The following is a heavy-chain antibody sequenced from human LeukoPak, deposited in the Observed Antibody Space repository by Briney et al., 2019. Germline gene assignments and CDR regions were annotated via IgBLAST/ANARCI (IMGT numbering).Heavy chain of an antibody. CDR1: GFTFNNYA. D-gene: IGHD2-8*01. J-gene: IGHJ4*02. CDR3: ARDDAPGGGYLDY. CDR2: VSGSGDST. Sequence: GGSLRLSCAASGFTFNNYAMSWVRQAAGKGLEWVSRVSGSGDSTSNADSVKGRFTISRDNSKNTLYLQMNSLIAEDTALYYCARDDAPGGGYLDYWGQGTLVTVSS. V-gene: IGHV3-23*01.